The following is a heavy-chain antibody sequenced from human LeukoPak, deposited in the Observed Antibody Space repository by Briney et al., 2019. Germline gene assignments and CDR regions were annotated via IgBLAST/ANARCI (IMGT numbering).Heavy chain of an antibody. Sequence: HPGGSLRLSCAASGFTFSSYWMHWVRQAPGKGLEWVSAISGSGGSTYYADSVKGRFTISRDNSKNTLYLQMNSLRAEDTAVYYCAKDLVGASDYWGQGTLVTVSS. CDR1: GFTFSSYW. CDR2: ISGSGGST. CDR3: AKDLVGASDY. D-gene: IGHD1-26*01. V-gene: IGHV3-23*01. J-gene: IGHJ4*02.